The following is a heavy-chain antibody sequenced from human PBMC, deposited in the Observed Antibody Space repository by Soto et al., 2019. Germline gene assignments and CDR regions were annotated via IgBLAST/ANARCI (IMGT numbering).Heavy chain of an antibody. CDR3: AISGIAAAGTSYFDY. J-gene: IGHJ4*02. CDR1: GYSFTSYW. CDR2: IYPGDSDT. Sequence: RGESLKISCKGSGYSFTSYWIGWVRQMPGKGLEWMGIIYPGDSDTRYSPSFQGQVTISADKSISTAYLQWSSLKASDTAMYYCAISGIAAAGTSYFDYWRQETLVTVS. V-gene: IGHV5-51*01. D-gene: IGHD6-13*01.